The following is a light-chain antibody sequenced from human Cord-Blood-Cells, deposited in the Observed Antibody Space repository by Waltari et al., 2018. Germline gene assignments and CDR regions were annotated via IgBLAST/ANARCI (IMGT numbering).Light chain of an antibody. V-gene: IGKV4-1*01. CDR2: WAS. CDR1: QSVLYSSNNKNY. J-gene: IGKJ4*01. Sequence: DIVMTQSPDSLAVSLGARATIHCKSSQSVLYSSNNKNYLAWYPQKPGQPPKLLIYWASTRESGVPDRFSGSGSGTDFTLTISSLQAEDVAVYYCQQYYSTPLTFGGGTKVEIK. CDR3: QQYYSTPLT.